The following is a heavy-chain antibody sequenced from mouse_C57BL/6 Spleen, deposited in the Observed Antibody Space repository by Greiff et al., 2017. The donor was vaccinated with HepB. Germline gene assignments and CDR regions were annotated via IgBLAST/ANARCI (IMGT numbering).Heavy chain of an antibody. CDR3: ARGGFRGAMDY. CDR1: GYAFSSSW. CDR2: IYPGDGDT. V-gene: IGHV1-82*01. Sequence: QVQLQQSGPELVKPGASVKISCKASGYAFSSSWMNWVKQRPGKGLEWIGRIYPGDGDTNYNGKFKGKATLTADKSSSTAYMQLSSLTSEDSAVYICARGGFRGAMDYWGQGTSVTVSS. J-gene: IGHJ4*01.